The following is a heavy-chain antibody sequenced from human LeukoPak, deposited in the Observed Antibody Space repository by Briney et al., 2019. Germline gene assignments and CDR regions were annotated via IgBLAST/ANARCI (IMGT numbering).Heavy chain of an antibody. D-gene: IGHD2-2*01. Sequence: GGSLRFSCAASGFTFSSYGMHWVRQAPGKGLEWVAVISYDGSNKYYADSVKGRFTISRDNSKNTLYLQMNSLRAEDTAVYYCARDDPYCSSTSCSWRWFDPWGQGTLVTVSS. CDR3: ARDDPYCSSTSCSWRWFDP. CDR1: GFTFSSYG. J-gene: IGHJ5*02. CDR2: ISYDGSNK. V-gene: IGHV3-30*03.